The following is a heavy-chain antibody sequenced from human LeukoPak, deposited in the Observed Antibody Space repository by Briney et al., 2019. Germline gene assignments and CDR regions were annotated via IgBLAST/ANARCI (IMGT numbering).Heavy chain of an antibody. V-gene: IGHV1-18*01. CDR2: ISPYNGNT. J-gene: IGHJ5*02. Sequence: ASVKVSCKASGYTFTSYGISWVRQAPGQGLEWMGWISPYNGNTKYPQKFQGRVTMTTDTSTTTTYMELRSLRLDDTAVYYCAREASSSWPNWFDAWGQGTLVTVSS. CDR1: GYTFTSYG. CDR3: AREASSSWPNWFDA. D-gene: IGHD6-13*01.